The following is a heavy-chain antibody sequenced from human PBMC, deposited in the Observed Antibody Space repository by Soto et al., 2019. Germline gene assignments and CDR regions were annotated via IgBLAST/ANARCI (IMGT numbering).Heavy chain of an antibody. Sequence: QVQLQQSGPGLVKPSETLSLTCTVPSGPSRSHNWGWIRQPPGGGLEWIGYIYHTGETSYNPSHSSRITISANTTTTPITLTLRSVTAADTAVYYSVRQGLGDLQGLVDLWGQGTRVSVSS. D-gene: IGHD3-10*01. V-gene: IGHV4-59*08. CDR1: SGPSRSHN. CDR2: IYHTGET. CDR3: VRQGLGDLQGLVDL. J-gene: IGHJ6*02.